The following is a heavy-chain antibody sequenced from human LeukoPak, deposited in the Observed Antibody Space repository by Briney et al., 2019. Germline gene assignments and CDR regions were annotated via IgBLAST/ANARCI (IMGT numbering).Heavy chain of an antibody. D-gene: IGHD2-15*01. J-gene: IGHJ4*02. CDR3: ARDRGYCSGGSCYSFDY. Sequence: SVKVSCKASGGTFSSYAISWVRQAPGQGLEWMGGLIPIFGTANYAQKFQGRVTITADESTSTAYMELSSLRSEDTAVYYCARDRGYCSGGSCYSFDYWGQGTLVTVSS. V-gene: IGHV1-69*13. CDR2: LIPIFGTA. CDR1: GGTFSSYA.